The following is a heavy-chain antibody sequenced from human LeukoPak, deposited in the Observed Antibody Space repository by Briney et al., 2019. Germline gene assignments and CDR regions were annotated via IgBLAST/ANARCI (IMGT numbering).Heavy chain of an antibody. V-gene: IGHV3-23*01. CDR2: ISGSGGST. D-gene: IGHD6-6*01. CDR3: ASGVIAARPSYFDY. Sequence: GGSLRLSCAASGFTFSSYAMSWVRQAPGKGLEWVSAISGSGGSTYYADSVKSRFTISRDNSKNTLYLQMNSLRAEDTAVYYCASGVIAARPSYFDYWGQGTLVTVSS. J-gene: IGHJ4*02. CDR1: GFTFSSYA.